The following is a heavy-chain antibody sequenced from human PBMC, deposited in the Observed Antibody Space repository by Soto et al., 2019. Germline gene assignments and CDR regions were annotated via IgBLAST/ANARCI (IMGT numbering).Heavy chain of an antibody. CDR3: AHAMLYCTGGSCSTWFDS. CDR2: IYWDDDK. CDR1: GFSLSTHGVG. V-gene: IGHV2-5*02. J-gene: IGHJ5*01. Sequence: QITLKESGPPLVKPTQTLTLTCTFSGFSLSTHGVGVGWVRQPAGKALEWLALIYWDDDKRYSASLNSRLTMXKNXSKNQVVLTMTNMDPVDTATYYCAHAMLYCTGGSCSTWFDSWGQGTLVTVSS. D-gene: IGHD2-15*01.